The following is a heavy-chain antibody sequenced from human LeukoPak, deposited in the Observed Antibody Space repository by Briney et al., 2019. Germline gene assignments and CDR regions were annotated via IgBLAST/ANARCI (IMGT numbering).Heavy chain of an antibody. Sequence: SVKVSCKASGGTFGSYAISWVRQAPGQGLEWMGRIIPILGIANYAQKFQGRVTITADKSTSTAYMELSSLRSEDTAVYYCARDTYDSSGYYLDYWGQGTLVTVSS. D-gene: IGHD3-22*01. CDR2: IIPILGIA. CDR3: ARDTYDSSGYYLDY. J-gene: IGHJ4*02. V-gene: IGHV1-69*04. CDR1: GGTFGSYA.